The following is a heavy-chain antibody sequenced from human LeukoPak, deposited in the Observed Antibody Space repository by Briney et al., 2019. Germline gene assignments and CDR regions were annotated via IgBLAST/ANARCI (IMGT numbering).Heavy chain of an antibody. V-gene: IGHV3-21*01. CDR3: GSDRTDFYDRRYDHANSRLDVIDI. CDR2: ISSSSSYI. Sequence: GGSLILSLASSDFPFRSYLLDLVRQAPGKGLEWVSSISSSSSYIYYADSVKGRFTISRDNAKNSLYLQLNSPRAEDTPVYYWGSDRTDFYDRRYDHANSRLDVIDIWGQGTMVTVSS. CDR1: DFPFRSYL. J-gene: IGHJ3*02. D-gene: IGHD3-10*02.